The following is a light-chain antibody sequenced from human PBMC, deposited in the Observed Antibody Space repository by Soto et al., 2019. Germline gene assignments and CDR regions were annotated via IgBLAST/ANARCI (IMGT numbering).Light chain of an antibody. CDR3: QQYNSYSIT. V-gene: IGKV1-5*01. J-gene: IGKJ5*01. Sequence: DIQMTQSPSALSASVVDRVTSSCRASQGITSWLAWYQQKPWKAPNLLIYDASSLQSGVPSRFSGSGSGTQFTLTISSLQPDDFATYFCQQYNSYSITFGQGTRLEIK. CDR2: DAS. CDR1: QGITSW.